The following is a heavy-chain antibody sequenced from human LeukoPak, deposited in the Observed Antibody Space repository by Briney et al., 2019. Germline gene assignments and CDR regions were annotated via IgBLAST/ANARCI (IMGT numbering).Heavy chain of an antibody. CDR3: ARTGVGFGELSDPY. CDR2: IYYSGST. Sequence: SETLSLTCTVSDGSISSYYWSWIRQPPGKGLEWIGYIYYSGSTNYNPSLKSRVTISVDTSKNQFSLKLSSVTAADTAVYYCARTGVGFGELSDPYWGQGTLVTVSS. V-gene: IGHV4-59*12. D-gene: IGHD3-10*01. CDR1: DGSISSYY. J-gene: IGHJ4*02.